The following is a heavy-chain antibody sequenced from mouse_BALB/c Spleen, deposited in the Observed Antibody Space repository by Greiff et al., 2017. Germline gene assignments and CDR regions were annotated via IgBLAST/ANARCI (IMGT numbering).Heavy chain of an antibody. V-gene: IGHV14-3*02. J-gene: IGHJ4*01. CDR1: GFNIKDTY. CDR3: ARSSYRYGYAMDY. D-gene: IGHD2-14*01. Sequence: VHVKQSGAELVKPGASVKLSCTASGFNIKDTYMHWVKQRPEQGLEWIGRIDPANGNTKYDPKFQGKATITADTSSNTAYLQLSSLTSEDTAVYYCARSSYRYGYAMDYWGQGTSVTVSS. CDR2: IDPANGNT.